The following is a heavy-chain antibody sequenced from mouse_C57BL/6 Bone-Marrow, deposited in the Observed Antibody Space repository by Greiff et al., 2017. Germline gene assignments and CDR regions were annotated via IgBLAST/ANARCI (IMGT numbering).Heavy chain of an antibody. CDR3: ARDYGSSYWYFDV. CDR1: GYTFTSYD. CDR2: IYPRDGST. D-gene: IGHD1-1*01. V-gene: IGHV1-85*01. Sequence: QVQLQQSGPELVKPGASVKLSCKASGYTFTSYDINWVKQRPGQGLEWIGWIYPRDGSTKYNEKFKGKATLTVDPSSSTAYMGLHSLISEDSAVYFCARDYGSSYWYFDVWGTGTTVTVSS. J-gene: IGHJ1*03.